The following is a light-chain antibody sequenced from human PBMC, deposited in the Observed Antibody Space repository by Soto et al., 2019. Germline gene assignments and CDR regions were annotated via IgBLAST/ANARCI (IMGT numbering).Light chain of an antibody. V-gene: IGKV3-15*01. CDR1: QSVRSD. Sequence: EILMTQSPATLSVSPGERATLSCRASQSVRSDLAWYQQKPGQAPRLLIYGASARATGFPARFSGSGSGTEFTLTISSLQSEDFAVYYCQQYNNWPPWTFGQGTKVDI. CDR3: QQYNNWPPWT. J-gene: IGKJ1*01. CDR2: GAS.